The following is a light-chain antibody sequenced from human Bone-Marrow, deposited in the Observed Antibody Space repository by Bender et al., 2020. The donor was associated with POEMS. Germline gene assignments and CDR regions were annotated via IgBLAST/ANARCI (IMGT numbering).Light chain of an antibody. Sequence: QSALTQPRSVSGSPGQSVTISCTGSSSDVGGSKFVSWHQQHPGKAPKVMIHEVTKRPSGVSDRFSGSKSGNTASLTISGLQADDEADYYCCSYGHTYVFGSGTQVAVL. J-gene: IGLJ1*01. V-gene: IGLV2-11*01. CDR1: SSDVGGSKF. CDR2: EVT. CDR3: CSYGHTYV.